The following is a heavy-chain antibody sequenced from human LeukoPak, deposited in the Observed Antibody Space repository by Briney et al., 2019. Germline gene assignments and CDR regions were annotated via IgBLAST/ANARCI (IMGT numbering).Heavy chain of an antibody. CDR3: TRGGGYPFNWFDP. CDR2: IYYSGST. D-gene: IGHD2-15*01. CDR1: GGSISSYY. V-gene: IGHV4-59*01. Sequence: SETLSLTGTVSGGSISSYYWSWIGPPPGQGREGSGYIYYSGSTNYNPSLNSRITTSVPTTHNQFSLKLSPLSDRTTAVYFLTRGGGYPFNWFDPWGEGALVTVSS. J-gene: IGHJ5*02.